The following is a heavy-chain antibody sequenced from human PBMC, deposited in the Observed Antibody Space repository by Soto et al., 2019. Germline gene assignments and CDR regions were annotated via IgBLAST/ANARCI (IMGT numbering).Heavy chain of an antibody. Sequence: ASVKVSCKASGYTFTTYGISWVRQAPGQGLEWMGWISPYNGTTKYAEKFQGEMTMTTDTATSTAYMDLRSIRSDDTAVYYCARDGERDTGLNFYYYLHGMDAWGQGTRVTVS. CDR2: ISPYNGTT. CDR3: ARDGERDTGLNFYYYLHGMDA. CDR1: GYTFTTYG. D-gene: IGHD1-1*01. V-gene: IGHV1-18*04. J-gene: IGHJ6*02.